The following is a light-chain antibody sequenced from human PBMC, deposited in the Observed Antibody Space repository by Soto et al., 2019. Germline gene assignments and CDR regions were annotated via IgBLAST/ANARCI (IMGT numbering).Light chain of an antibody. CDR1: QSVTSTY. CDR3: QQYGTSRT. Sequence: EIVLTQSPCPLSLSPGERPTLSGVASQSVTSTYLSWYQQKPGQATRILIYGSSTRTAGIPDRFTGSGCGTEFTLTINRLQPQYFAVYCCQQYGTSRTFGQGTNVYIK. J-gene: IGKJ1*01. CDR2: GSS. V-gene: IGKV3-20*01.